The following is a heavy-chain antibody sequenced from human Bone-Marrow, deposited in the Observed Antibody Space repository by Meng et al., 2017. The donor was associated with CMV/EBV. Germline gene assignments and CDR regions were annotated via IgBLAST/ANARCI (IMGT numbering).Heavy chain of an antibody. CDR3: ASTHPRGREIAIVVVPAAYDAFDI. CDR2: IIPIFGTA. J-gene: IGHJ3*02. V-gene: IGHV1-69*05. Sequence: SVKVSCKASGYTFTGHHMHWVRQAPGQGLEWMGGIIPIFGTANYAQKFQGRVTITTDESTSTAYMELSSLRSEDTAVYYCASTHPRGREIAIVVVPAAYDAFDIWGQGTMVTVSS. CDR1: GYTFTGHH. D-gene: IGHD2-2*01.